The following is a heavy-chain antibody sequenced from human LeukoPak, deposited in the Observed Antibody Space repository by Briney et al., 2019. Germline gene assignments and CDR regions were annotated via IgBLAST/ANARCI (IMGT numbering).Heavy chain of an antibody. CDR3: ARDKVVGATNFDY. V-gene: IGHV3-7*03. CDR2: IKPDGNEK. D-gene: IGHD2-15*01. Sequence: GGSLRLSCAASGFTFSSYWMSWVRQAPGKGLEWVANIKPDGNEKYYVDSVTGRFTISRDNAKNSLYLEMNSLRGEDTAVYYCARDKVVGATNFDYWGQGTLVTVSS. CDR1: GFTFSSYW. J-gene: IGHJ4*02.